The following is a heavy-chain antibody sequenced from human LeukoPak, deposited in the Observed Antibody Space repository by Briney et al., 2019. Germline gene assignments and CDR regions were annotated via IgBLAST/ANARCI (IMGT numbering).Heavy chain of an antibody. CDR3: ARDRGELLWFGELLDWFDP. D-gene: IGHD3-10*01. Sequence: ASVKVSCKASGYTFTGYYIHWVRQAPGQGLEWMGWINPHSGGTNYAQKFQGRVTMTRDTSISTVYMELSRLRSDDTAVYYCARDRGELLWFGELLDWFDPWGQGTLVTVSS. V-gene: IGHV1-2*02. CDR1: GYTFTGYY. J-gene: IGHJ5*02. CDR2: INPHSGGT.